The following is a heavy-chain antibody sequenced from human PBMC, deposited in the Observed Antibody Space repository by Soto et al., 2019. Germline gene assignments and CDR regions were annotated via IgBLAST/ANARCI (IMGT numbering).Heavy chain of an antibody. Sequence: SETLSLTCTVSGGSISSYYWSWIRQPPGKGLAWIGYIYYSGSTNYNPSLKSRVTISVDTSKNQFSLKLSSVTAADTAVYYCARRDPHDYTGFPDFCGQGTLVTVSS. CDR1: GGSISSYY. V-gene: IGHV4-59*01. D-gene: IGHD4-4*01. CDR3: ARRDPHDYTGFPDF. J-gene: IGHJ4*02. CDR2: IYYSGST.